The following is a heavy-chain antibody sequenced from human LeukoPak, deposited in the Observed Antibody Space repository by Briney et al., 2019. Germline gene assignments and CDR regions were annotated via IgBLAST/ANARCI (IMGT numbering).Heavy chain of an antibody. Sequence: PGGSLRLSCAASGFTFSDYYMSWIRQAPGKGLEWVSYISSSSSYTNYADSVKGRFTISRDNAKNSLYLQMNSLRAEETAVYYCGRGGVIMLAAITWEGVFDYWGQGTLVTVFS. CDR1: GFTFSDYY. CDR3: GRGGVIMLAAITWEGVFDY. D-gene: IGHD5-12*01. J-gene: IGHJ4*02. V-gene: IGHV3-11*03. CDR2: ISSSSSYT.